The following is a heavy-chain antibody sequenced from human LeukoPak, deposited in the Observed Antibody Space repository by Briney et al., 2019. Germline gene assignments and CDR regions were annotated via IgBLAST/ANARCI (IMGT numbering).Heavy chain of an antibody. D-gene: IGHD3-22*01. Sequence: ASVKVSCKASGYTFTRYAMNWVRQAPGQGPEWMGWINTNTGNPTYAQGFTGRFVFSLDTSVSTAFLQITSLRAEDTAVYYCARAPYDSSGYYVYWGQGTLVTVSS. CDR2: INTNTGNP. CDR3: ARAPYDSSGYYVY. V-gene: IGHV7-4-1*02. CDR1: GYTFTRYA. J-gene: IGHJ4*02.